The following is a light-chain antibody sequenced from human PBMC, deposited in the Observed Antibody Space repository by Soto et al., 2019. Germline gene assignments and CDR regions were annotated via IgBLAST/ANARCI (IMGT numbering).Light chain of an antibody. Sequence: DIVMTQTPLPSPVPLGQPASISFRSSQSLLHSDGNTYLSWLQQRPGQPPRLLIYMISNRFSGVPDRFSGSGAGTDFTLKISRVEAEDVGVYYCMQATQPYTFGQGTKLEIK. CDR2: MIS. V-gene: IGKV2-24*01. J-gene: IGKJ2*01. CDR1: QSLLHSDGNTY. CDR3: MQATQPYT.